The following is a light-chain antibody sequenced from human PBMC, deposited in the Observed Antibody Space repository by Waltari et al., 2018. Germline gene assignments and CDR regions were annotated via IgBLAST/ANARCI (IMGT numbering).Light chain of an antibody. V-gene: IGKV1-39*01. CDR3: QQSYSAPPT. J-gene: IGKJ1*01. CDR2: AAS. Sequence: DIQMTQSPSSLSASVGDRRTITCRASQTISDYLNWYQHKPGTAPNLWTYAASSLQSGVPSRFSGSGSGTDFTLTISSLQPEDFATYYCQQSYSAPPTFGQGTKVEIK. CDR1: QTISDY.